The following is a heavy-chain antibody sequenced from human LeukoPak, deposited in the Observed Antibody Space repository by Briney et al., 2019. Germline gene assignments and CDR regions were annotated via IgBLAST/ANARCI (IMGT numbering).Heavy chain of an antibody. CDR2: INSDGRIT. Sequence: GGSLKLSCAASRFTFNRYWMHWVRQAPGKGLVWVSRINSDGRITTYADSVKGRFTTSRDNAQNTLYLQMNSLRGEDTAVYYCARSQYSGSYSDYWGQGTLVTVSS. CDR3: ARSQYSGSYSDY. D-gene: IGHD1-26*01. J-gene: IGHJ4*02. CDR1: RFTFNRYW. V-gene: IGHV3-74*01.